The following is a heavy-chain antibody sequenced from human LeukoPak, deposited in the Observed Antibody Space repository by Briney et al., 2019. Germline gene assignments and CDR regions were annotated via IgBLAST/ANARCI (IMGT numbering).Heavy chain of an antibody. V-gene: IGHV4-61*08. J-gene: IGHJ4*02. CDR1: GVSVGSAGYY. CDR3: ARSQSQSGSYRYYFTY. D-gene: IGHD1-26*01. Sequence: SVTLSLTCSVSGVSVGSAGYYWTWIRQPPGKGLEWIGYMYYSGNSNYNPFLKSRVTMSLDPSKNRFSLKLSSVTAADTAVYYCARSQSQSGSYRYYFTYWGQGTLVTVSS. CDR2: MYYSGNS.